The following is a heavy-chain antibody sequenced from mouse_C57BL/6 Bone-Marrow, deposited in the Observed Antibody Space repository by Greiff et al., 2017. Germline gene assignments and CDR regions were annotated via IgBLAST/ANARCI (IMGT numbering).Heavy chain of an antibody. CDR2: ISSGGSYT. J-gene: IGHJ4*01. CDR3: ARHGLYYAMDY. Sequence: QGVESGGDLVKPGGSLKLSCAASGFTFSSYGMSWVRQTPDKRLEWVATISSGGSYTYYPDSVKGRFTISRDNAKNTLYLQMSSLKSEDTAMYYCARHGLYYAMDYWGQGTSVTVSS. CDR1: GFTFSSYG. V-gene: IGHV5-6*01.